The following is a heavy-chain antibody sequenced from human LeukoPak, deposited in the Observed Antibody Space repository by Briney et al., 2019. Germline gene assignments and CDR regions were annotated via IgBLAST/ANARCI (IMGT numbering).Heavy chain of an antibody. J-gene: IGHJ4*02. D-gene: IGHD3-22*01. V-gene: IGHV4-39*07. CDR2: IYYSGST. CDR1: GGSISSSSYY. CDR3: ARGKKGTMIVVVANPHFDY. Sequence: SETLSLTCTVSGGSISSSSYYWGWIRQPPGKGLEWIGSIYYSGSTYYNPSLKSRVTISVDTSKNQFSLKLSSVTAADTAVYYCARGKKGTMIVVVANPHFDYWGQGTLVTVSS.